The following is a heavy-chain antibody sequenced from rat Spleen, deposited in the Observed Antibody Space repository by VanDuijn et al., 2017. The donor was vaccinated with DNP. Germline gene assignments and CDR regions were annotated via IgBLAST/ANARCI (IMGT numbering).Heavy chain of an antibody. J-gene: IGHJ2*01. CDR3: VREDAGVDY. CDR2: INKDSSII. Sequence: EVKLVESGGGLVQPGRSLKLSCAASGFSFNDYWMGWVRQAPGKGLEWIGEINKDSSIIKYSPSLKDKFTVSRDNAQNTLYLQMSKLGSEDTAIYYCVREDAGVDYWGQGVMVTVSS. CDR1: GFSFNDYW. D-gene: IGHD1-4*01. V-gene: IGHV4-2*01.